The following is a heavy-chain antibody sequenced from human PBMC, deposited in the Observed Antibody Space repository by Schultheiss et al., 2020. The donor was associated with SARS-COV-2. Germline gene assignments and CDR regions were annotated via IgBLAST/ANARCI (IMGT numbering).Heavy chain of an antibody. D-gene: IGHD4-17*01. J-gene: IGHJ4*02. CDR3: ARSAVTTESVSDY. CDR1: GFSFSSYG. Sequence: GGSLRLSCAASGFSFSSYGMHWVRQAPGKGLEWVAVIVDDGSRKYYADSVKGRFTISRDNSKNTLYLQMNSLRAEDTAVYYCARSAVTTESVSDYWGQGTVVTVSS. CDR2: IVDDGSRK. V-gene: IGHV3-30*03.